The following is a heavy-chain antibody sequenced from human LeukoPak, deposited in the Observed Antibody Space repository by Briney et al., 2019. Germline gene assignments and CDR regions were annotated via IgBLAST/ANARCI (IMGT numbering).Heavy chain of an antibody. Sequence: SETLSLTCTVSGGSISSYYWSWIRQPPGRGLEWIGYIYYSGSTNYNPSLKSRVTISVDTSNNQFSLKLSSVTAADTAMYYCARALGYCTSTSCLNYNYYGMDVWGQGTTVTVSS. CDR1: GGSISSYY. CDR3: ARALGYCTSTSCLNYNYYGMDV. CDR2: IYYSGST. J-gene: IGHJ6*02. V-gene: IGHV4-59*01. D-gene: IGHD2-2*01.